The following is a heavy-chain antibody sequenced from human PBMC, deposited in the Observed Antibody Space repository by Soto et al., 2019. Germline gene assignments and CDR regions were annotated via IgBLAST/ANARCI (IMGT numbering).Heavy chain of an antibody. D-gene: IGHD3-3*02. CDR3: ARAAFSRNLNWFDP. V-gene: IGHV3-30*03. CDR2: ISDDGSLE. CDR1: GFTFRSYG. Sequence: QVQVVESGGGVVQPGRSLRLSCAASGFTFRSYGMQWVRQAPGEGLEWVAVISDDGSLEYYADSVKGRFTISRDNSKNTVYLQMNSLRGEDTAVYYCARAAFSRNLNWFDPWGQGTLVTVSS. J-gene: IGHJ5*02.